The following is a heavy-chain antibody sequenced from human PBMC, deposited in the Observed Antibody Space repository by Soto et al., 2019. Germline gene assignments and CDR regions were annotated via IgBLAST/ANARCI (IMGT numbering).Heavy chain of an antibody. CDR2: ISSSSSTI. D-gene: IGHD6-13*01. J-gene: IGHJ4*02. CDR3: ASTTRIAAAAHCDY. V-gene: IGHV3-48*02. Sequence: EVQLVESGGGLVQPGGSLRLSCAASGFTFSSYSMNWVRQAPGKGLEWVSYISSSSSTIYYADSVKGRFTISRDNAKNSLYLQMNSLRDEYTAVYYCASTTRIAAAAHCDYWGQGTLVNVSS. CDR1: GFTFSSYS.